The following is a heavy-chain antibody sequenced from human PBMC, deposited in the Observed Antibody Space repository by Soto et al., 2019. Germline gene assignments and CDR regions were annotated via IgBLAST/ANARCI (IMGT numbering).Heavy chain of an antibody. V-gene: IGHV3-9*01. CDR2: ISWNSGSI. CDR3: AIFCISTSCQHPHLDAFDI. CDR1: GFTFDDYA. D-gene: IGHD2-2*01. J-gene: IGHJ3*02. Sequence: GGSLRLSCAASGFTFDDYAMHWVRQAPGKGLEWVSGISWNSGSIGYADSVKGRFTISRDNAKNSLYLQMNSLRAEDTALYYCAIFCISTSCQHPHLDAFDIWGQGTMVTVSS.